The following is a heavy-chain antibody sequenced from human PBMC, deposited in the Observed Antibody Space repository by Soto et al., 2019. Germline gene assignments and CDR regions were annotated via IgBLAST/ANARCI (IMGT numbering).Heavy chain of an antibody. CDR1: GGTFSSYA. V-gene: IGHV1-69*01. CDR2: IIPIFGTA. D-gene: IGHD2-2*01. CDR3: ARRIVVVPAAIDYYGMDV. J-gene: IGHJ6*02. Sequence: QVQLVQSGAEVKKPGSSVKVSCKASGGTFSSYAISWVRQAPGQGLEWMGGIIPIFGTANYAQKFQGRVTITADESMSTAYMELSSLRSEDTAVYYCARRIVVVPAAIDYYGMDVWGQGTTVTVSS.